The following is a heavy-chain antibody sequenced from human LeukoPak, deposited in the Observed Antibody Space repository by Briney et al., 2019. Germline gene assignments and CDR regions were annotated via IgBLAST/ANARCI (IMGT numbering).Heavy chain of an antibody. CDR1: GGSITSYY. CDR2: IYTSGST. J-gene: IGHJ3*02. CDR3: ARDGDSGSYRYDAFDI. V-gene: IGHV4-4*07. D-gene: IGHD1-26*01. Sequence: SETLSLTCTVSGGSITSYYWSWIRQPAGKGLEWIGRIYTSGSTDYNPSLKSQVTISVDTSKNQFSLKLSSVTAADTAVYYCARDGDSGSYRYDAFDIWGQGTMVTVSS.